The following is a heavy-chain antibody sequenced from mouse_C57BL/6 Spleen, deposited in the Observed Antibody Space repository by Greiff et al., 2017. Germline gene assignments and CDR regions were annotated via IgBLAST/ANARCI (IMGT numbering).Heavy chain of an antibody. J-gene: IGHJ1*03. CDR2: INPSNGGT. CDR3: ARSLTTVVAPYWYVDV. Sequence: VQLQQPGPELVKPGASVKLSCKASGYTFTSYWMHWVKQRPGQGLEWIGNINPSNGGTNYNEKFKSKATLTVDKSSSTAYMQLSSLTSEDSAVDYCARSLTTVVAPYWYVDVWGTGTTVTVSS. D-gene: IGHD1-1*01. CDR1: GYTFTSYW. V-gene: IGHV1-53*01.